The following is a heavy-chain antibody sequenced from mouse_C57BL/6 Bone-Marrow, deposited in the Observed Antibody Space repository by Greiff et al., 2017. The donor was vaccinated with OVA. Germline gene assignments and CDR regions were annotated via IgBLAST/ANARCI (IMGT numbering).Heavy chain of an antibody. V-gene: IGHV1-81*01. Sequence: QVQLQQSGAELARPGASVKLSCKASGYTVTSYGISWVKQRTGQGLEWIGEIYPRSGNTYYNEKFKGKATLTADKSSSTAYMELRSLTSEDSAVYFCARWYYGSSLYWYFDVWGTGTTVTVSS. CDR3: ARWYYGSSLYWYFDV. CDR2: IYPRSGNT. D-gene: IGHD1-1*01. CDR1: GYTVTSYG. J-gene: IGHJ1*03.